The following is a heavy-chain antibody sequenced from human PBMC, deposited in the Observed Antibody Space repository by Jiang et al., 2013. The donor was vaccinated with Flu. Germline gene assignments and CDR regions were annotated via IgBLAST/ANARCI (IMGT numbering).Heavy chain of an antibody. CDR1: Y. Sequence: YWNWIRQSPGRDWSGLGISKQWEHQLQPSLKSRVTISVDTSKNEVSLKLSSVTAADTAVYYCAKERRDYHSSGYYHFYYGMDVWGKGTTVTVSS. CDR3: AKERRDYHSSGYYHFYYGMDV. D-gene: IGHD3-22*01. V-gene: IGHV4-59*01. CDR2: SKQWEH. J-gene: IGHJ6*04.